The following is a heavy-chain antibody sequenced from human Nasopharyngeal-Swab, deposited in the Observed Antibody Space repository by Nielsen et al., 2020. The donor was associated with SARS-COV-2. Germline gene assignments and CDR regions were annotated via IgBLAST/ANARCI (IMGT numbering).Heavy chain of an antibody. CDR3: ATSPAVAGTVVPPYYYYGMDV. V-gene: IGHV1-24*01. D-gene: IGHD6-19*01. Sequence: ASVKVSWKVSGYTLTELSMHWVRQAPGKGLEWMGGFDPEDGETIYAQKFQGRVTMTEDTSTDTAYMELSSLRSEDTAVYYCATSPAVAGTVVPPYYYYGMDVWGQGTTVTVSS. CDR2: FDPEDGET. CDR1: GYTLTELS. J-gene: IGHJ6*02.